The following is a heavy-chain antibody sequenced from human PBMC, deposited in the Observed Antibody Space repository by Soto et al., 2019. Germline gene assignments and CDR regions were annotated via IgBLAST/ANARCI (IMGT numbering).Heavy chain of an antibody. Sequence: PSETLSLTCTVSVGSISSSGYYWSWIRQHPGKGLEWIGYIYYSGSTYYNPSLKSRVTISVDTSKNQFSLKLSSVTAADTAVYYCARENGSGSYREPHYYYGMDVWGQGTTVTVSS. J-gene: IGHJ6*02. V-gene: IGHV4-31*03. D-gene: IGHD3-10*01. CDR2: IYYSGST. CDR1: VGSISSSGYY. CDR3: ARENGSGSYREPHYYYGMDV.